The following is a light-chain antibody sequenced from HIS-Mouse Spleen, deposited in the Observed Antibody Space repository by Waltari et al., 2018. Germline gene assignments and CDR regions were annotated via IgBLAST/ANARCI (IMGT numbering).Light chain of an antibody. V-gene: IGLV3-21*03. CDR2: DES. Sequence: SYVLTQPPSVSVAPGKTARITCGGNNIGSKSVHWYQQKPGQAPVLVVYDESDRPSGIPERFSGANTGKTATLTISRGEAGDEDDNFCQVWDSSSDHVVFGGGTKLTVL. CDR3: QVWDSSSDHVV. CDR1: NIGSKS. J-gene: IGLJ2*01.